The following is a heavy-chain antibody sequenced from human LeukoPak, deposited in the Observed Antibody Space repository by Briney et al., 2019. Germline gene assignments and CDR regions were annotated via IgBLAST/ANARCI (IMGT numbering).Heavy chain of an antibody. D-gene: IGHD3-22*01. V-gene: IGHV1-18*01. CDR1: GYTFTSYG. CDR2: ISAYNGNT. CDR3: ARETVPYYYDSSGDFDI. Sequence: ASVKVSCKASGYTFTSYGISWVRQAPGQGLEWMGWISAYNGNTNYAQKLQGRVTMTTDTSTSTAYMELRSPRSDDTAVYYCARETVPYYYDSSGDFDIWGQGTMVTVSS. J-gene: IGHJ3*02.